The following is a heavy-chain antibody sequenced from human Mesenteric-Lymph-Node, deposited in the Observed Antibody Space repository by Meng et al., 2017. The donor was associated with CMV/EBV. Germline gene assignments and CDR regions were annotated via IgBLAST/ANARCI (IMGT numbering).Heavy chain of an antibody. Sequence: GGSLRLSCPASGFTFSNYVLFWVRQAPGQGLEWVSTISGSGTYKYYAGSVEGRFTISRDNSKNTLYLQMNSLRAEDTAVYYCAKDGDIVVVVAANWGQGTLVTVSS. CDR3: AKDGDIVVVVAAN. CDR1: GFTFSNYV. D-gene: IGHD2-15*01. V-gene: IGHV3-23*01. J-gene: IGHJ4*02. CDR2: ISGSGTYK.